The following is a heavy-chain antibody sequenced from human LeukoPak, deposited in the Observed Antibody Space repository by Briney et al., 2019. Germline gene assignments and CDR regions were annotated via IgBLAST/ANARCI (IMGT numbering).Heavy chain of an antibody. J-gene: IGHJ6*02. Sequence: GGSLRLSCAASGFTFSGSAMHWVRQASGKGMKWEGRIRSKANSYATAYAASVKGRFTITRDDSKNTAYRQMNSLKTEDTAVYYCTRQRSQEGMDVWGQGTTVTVSS. CDR3: TRQRSQEGMDV. D-gene: IGHD5-24*01. CDR2: IRSKANSYAT. V-gene: IGHV3-73*01. CDR1: GFTFSGSA.